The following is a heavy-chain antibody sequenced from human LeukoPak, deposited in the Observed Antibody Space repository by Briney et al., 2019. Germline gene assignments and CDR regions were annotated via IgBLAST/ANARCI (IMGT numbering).Heavy chain of an antibody. J-gene: IGHJ6*02. D-gene: IGHD3-10*01. Sequence: SETLSLTCTVSAGSISSYFWSWIRQPPGKGLEWIGYIYYSGSTNYNPSLKSRVTISVDTSKNQFSLKLSSVTAADTAVYYCARDRGRTSYYYGMDVWAKGPRSPSP. V-gene: IGHV4-59*01. CDR2: IYYSGST. CDR1: AGSISSYF. CDR3: ARDRGRTSYYYGMDV.